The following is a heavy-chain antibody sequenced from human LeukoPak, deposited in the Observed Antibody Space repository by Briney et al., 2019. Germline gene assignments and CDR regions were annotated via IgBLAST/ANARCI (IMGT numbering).Heavy chain of an antibody. D-gene: IGHD2-2*01. CDR3: ARLLREYCSSTSCNRIYFDY. V-gene: IGHV3-66*01. CDR2: IYSGGKT. CDR1: GFTVSDNY. J-gene: IGHJ4*02. Sequence: PGGSLKLSCAASGFTVSDNYMSWVRQAPGKGLEWVSVIYSGGKTYYADSVKGRLTISRENSKNTLYLRMNSLRAEDTAVYYCARLLREYCSSTSCNRIYFDYWGQGILVTVSS.